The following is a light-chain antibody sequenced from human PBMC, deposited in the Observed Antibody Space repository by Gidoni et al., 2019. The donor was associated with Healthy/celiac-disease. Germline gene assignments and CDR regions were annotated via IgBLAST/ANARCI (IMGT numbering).Light chain of an antibody. CDR2: QDS. Sequence: SYELTQPPSVSVSPGQTDSITCSGDKLGDKYACWYQQKPGQSPVLVIYQDSKRPSGIHERFSGSNSGNTATLTISGTQAMDEADYYCQAWDSSHVVFGGGTKLTV. V-gene: IGLV3-1*01. J-gene: IGLJ2*01. CDR3: QAWDSSHVV. CDR1: KLGDKY.